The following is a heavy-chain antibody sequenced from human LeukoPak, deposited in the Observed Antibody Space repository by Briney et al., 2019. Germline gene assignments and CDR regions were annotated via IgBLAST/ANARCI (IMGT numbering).Heavy chain of an antibody. V-gene: IGHV4-61*01. J-gene: IGHJ6*04. CDR2: IYYSGST. Sequence: SETLSLTCTVSGGSVSSGSYYWSWIRQPPGKGLEWIGYIYYSGSTNYNPSLKSRVTISVDTSKNQFSLKLSSVTAADTAVCYCARGRLYCSGGSCYSYYYYGMDVWGKGTTVTVSS. D-gene: IGHD2-15*01. CDR3: ARGRLYCSGGSCYSYYYYGMDV. CDR1: GGSVSSGSYY.